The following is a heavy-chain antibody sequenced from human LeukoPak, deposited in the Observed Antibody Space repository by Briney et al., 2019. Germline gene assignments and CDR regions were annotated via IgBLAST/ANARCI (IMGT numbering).Heavy chain of an antibody. V-gene: IGHV3-23*01. CDR3: ATGSRYYYDH. CDR1: GFTFRSHA. Sequence: PGGSLRLSCVGSGFTFRSHAMSWVRQAPEKGLEFVSGIYENGGTTYYADPVKGRFTISKDNSRNTLYLQMDSLRAEDTAVYSCATGSRYYYDHWGQGTLVTVSS. D-gene: IGHD3-22*01. J-gene: IGHJ4*02. CDR2: IYENGGTT.